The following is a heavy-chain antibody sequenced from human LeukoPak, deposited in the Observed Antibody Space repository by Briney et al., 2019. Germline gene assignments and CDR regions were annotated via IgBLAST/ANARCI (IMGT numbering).Heavy chain of an antibody. D-gene: IGHD1-26*01. CDR2: INPNSGGT. J-gene: IGHJ4*02. V-gene: IGHV1-2*02. CDR3: AMGGSWNDY. CDR1: GYTFAGYY. Sequence: GASVKVSCKASGYTFAGYYMHWVRQAPGQGLEWMGWINPNSGGTHYAQNFQGRVTMTTDTSISTAYMELSRLRSDDTAVYYCAMGGSWNDYWGQGTLVTVSS.